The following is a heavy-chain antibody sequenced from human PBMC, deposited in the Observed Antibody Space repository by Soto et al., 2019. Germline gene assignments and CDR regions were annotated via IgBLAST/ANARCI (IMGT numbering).Heavy chain of an antibody. CDR2: INPSGGST. Sequence: QVQLVQSGAEVKKPGASVKVSCKASGYTFTSYYMHWVRQAPVQALAWMGIINPSGGSTSYAQKYQGRVTMTRDTSASTVYMELSSLRSEDTAVYYCAREVGYCSSTSCYSNDMDVWGQGTTVTVSS. CDR3: AREVGYCSSTSCYSNDMDV. J-gene: IGHJ6*02. D-gene: IGHD2-2*01. CDR1: GYTFTSYY. V-gene: IGHV1-46*01.